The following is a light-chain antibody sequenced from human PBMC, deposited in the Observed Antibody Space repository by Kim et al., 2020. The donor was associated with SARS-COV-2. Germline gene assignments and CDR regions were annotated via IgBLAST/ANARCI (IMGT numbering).Light chain of an antibody. Sequence: PGERATLSCRASQSVSSTYLAWYQQRPGQVPRLLIYSATIRATGIPDRFSGSGSGTDFTLTISRLEPEDFAVYYCQQCATSPFAFGPGTKVDIK. J-gene: IGKJ3*01. CDR2: SAT. CDR3: QQCATSPFA. V-gene: IGKV3-20*01. CDR1: QSVSSTY.